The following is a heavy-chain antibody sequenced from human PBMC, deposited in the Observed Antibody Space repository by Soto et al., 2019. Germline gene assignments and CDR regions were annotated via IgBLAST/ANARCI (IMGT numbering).Heavy chain of an antibody. J-gene: IGHJ3*02. D-gene: IGHD6-13*01. V-gene: IGHV1-2*02. Sequence: ASVKVSCKASGYTFTGYYMHWVRQAPGQGLEWMGWINPNSGGTNYAQKFQGRVTMTRDTSISTAYMELSRLRSDDTAVFYCAREFLNEQLVLGAFDIWGQGTMVTVSS. CDR3: AREFLNEQLVLGAFDI. CDR2: INPNSGGT. CDR1: GYTFTGYY.